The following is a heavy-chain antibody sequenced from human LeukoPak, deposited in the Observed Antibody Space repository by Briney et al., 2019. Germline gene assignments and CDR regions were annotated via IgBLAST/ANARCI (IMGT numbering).Heavy chain of an antibody. CDR3: ARVIVGTNLDYFDY. CDR2: IYSAGDT. CDR1: GFSVSVNY. V-gene: IGHV3-53*01. D-gene: IGHD1-26*01. J-gene: IGHJ4*02. Sequence: GGSLRLSCAASGFSVSVNYMSWVRQAPGKGLEWVSIIYSAGDTFYADSMKGRFTISRDNSKNTLHLQMNSVRAEDTAVYYCARVIVGTNLDYFDYWGQGTLVTVSP.